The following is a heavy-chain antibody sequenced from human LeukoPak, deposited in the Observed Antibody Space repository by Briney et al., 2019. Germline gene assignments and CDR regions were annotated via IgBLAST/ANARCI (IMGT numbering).Heavy chain of an antibody. CDR2: IIPILNVA. Sequence: SVKVSCKASGGSFNSYVITWVRQAPGQGLEWMGRIIPILNVANFAQKFQGRVTMTTDTSTNTAYMELRSLGSDDTAVYYCARDQWIQLCCYYMDVWGKGTTVTVSS. J-gene: IGHJ6*03. CDR1: GGSFNSYV. CDR3: ARDQWIQLCCYYMDV. D-gene: IGHD5-18*01. V-gene: IGHV1-69*04.